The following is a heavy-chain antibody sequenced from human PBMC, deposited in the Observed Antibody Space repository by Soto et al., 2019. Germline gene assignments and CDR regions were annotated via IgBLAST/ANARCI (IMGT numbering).Heavy chain of an antibody. CDR2: IDPSDSYT. J-gene: IGHJ6*02. V-gene: IGHV5-10-1*01. Sequence: PGESLKISCKGSGYSFTSYWISWVRQMPGKGLEWMGRIDPSDSYTNYSPSFQGHVTISADKSISTAYLQWSSLKASDTAMYYCARPGTTGTYYYYGMDVWGQGTTVTVSS. CDR3: ARPGTTGTYYYYGMDV. CDR1: GYSFTSYW. D-gene: IGHD1-1*01.